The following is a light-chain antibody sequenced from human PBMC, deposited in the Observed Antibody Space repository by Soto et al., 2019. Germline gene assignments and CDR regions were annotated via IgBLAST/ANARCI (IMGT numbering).Light chain of an antibody. J-gene: IGKJ1*01. CDR2: DAS. CDR3: QQYNSYSWT. CDR1: QSISSW. V-gene: IGKV1-5*01. Sequence: DIQMTQSPSTLSASVGDRVTITCRASQSISSWLAWYQQKPGKAPKLLIYDASSLESGVPSRVSGSGSGTEFTLTISSLHPDDFATYYCQQYNSYSWTFGQGTKVES.